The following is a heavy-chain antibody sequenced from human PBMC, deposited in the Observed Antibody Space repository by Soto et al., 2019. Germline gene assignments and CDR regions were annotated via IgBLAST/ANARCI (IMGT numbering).Heavy chain of an antibody. J-gene: IGHJ6*02. D-gene: IGHD3-3*01. V-gene: IGHV3-9*01. CDR3: AKDMAHYDFWGNNERALDV. Sequence: EEQLVESGGGLVQPGRSLRLSCAASGSAFEDSVIHWVRQAPGKGLEWVSGISWNSDVRAYADSVKGRFTNSRDNAKKSVFLQMSSPRVEDTALYYCAKDMAHYDFWGNNERALDVWGQGTTVIVSS. CDR2: ISWNSDVR. CDR1: GSAFEDSV.